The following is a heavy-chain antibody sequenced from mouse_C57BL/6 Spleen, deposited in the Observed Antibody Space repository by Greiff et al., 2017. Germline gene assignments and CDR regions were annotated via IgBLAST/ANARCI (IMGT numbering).Heavy chain of an antibody. CDR1: EYEFPSHD. D-gene: IGHD4-1*01. V-gene: IGHV5-2*01. CDR2: INSDGGST. Sequence: DVKLVESGGGLVQPGESLKLSCESNEYEFPSHDMSWVRKTPEKRLELVAAINSDGGSTYYPDTMERRFIISRDNTKKTLYLQMSSLRSEDTALYYCARQGLGPGWYFDVWGTGTTVTVSS. CDR3: ARQGLGPGWYFDV. J-gene: IGHJ1*03.